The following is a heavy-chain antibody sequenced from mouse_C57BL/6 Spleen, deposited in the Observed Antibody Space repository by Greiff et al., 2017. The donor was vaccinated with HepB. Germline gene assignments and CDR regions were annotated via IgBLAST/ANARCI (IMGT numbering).Heavy chain of an antibody. CDR1: GFSLPSYG. D-gene: IGHD4-1*02. V-gene: IGHV2-2*01. Sequence: QVQLKESGPGLVQPSQSLSITCTVPGFSLPSYGVHWVRQSPGRGLEWRGVIWSGGSTDYNAAFISRLSISKDNSKSQVFFKMNSLQADDTAIYYCARNWGQLGPFASWGQGTLVTVSA. CDR2: IWSGGST. CDR3: ARNWGQLGPFAS. J-gene: IGHJ3*01.